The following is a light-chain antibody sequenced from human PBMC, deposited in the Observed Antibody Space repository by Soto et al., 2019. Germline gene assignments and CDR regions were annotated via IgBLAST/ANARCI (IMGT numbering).Light chain of an antibody. V-gene: IGKV3-11*01. J-gene: IGKJ3*01. CDR3: QQGNNWPIFT. CDR1: QSVSKS. Sequence: EIVLTQSLATLSLSPGERATLSCRASQSVSKSLAWYQQKPGQAPRLLIYTTSNRATGIPARFSGSGSRTDFTLTISSLEPEDFAVYYCQQGNNWPIFTFGPGTKVDIK. CDR2: TTS.